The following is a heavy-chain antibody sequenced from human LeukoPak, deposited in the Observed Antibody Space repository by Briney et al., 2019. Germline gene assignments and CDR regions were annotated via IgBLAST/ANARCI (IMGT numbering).Heavy chain of an antibody. CDR3: ARDLNWNQADY. J-gene: IGHJ4*02. D-gene: IGHD1-20*01. CDR2: INTDGSTT. CDR1: GFTFSSYW. Sequence: GGSLRLSCAASGFTFSSYWMHWVRQAPEKGLVWLSRINTDGSTTNYADAVKGRFTISRDNAKDTLYLQMNSLRVEDTAVYYCARDLNWNQADYWGQGSLVTVSS. V-gene: IGHV3-74*01.